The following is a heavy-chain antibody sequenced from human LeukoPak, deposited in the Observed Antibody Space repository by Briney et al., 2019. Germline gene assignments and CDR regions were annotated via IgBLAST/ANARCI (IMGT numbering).Heavy chain of an antibody. CDR1: GFTFSSYS. V-gene: IGHV3-21*01. D-gene: IGHD3-22*01. J-gene: IGHJ4*02. CDR2: ISSSSSYI. CDR3: ARRGPGGVNYYDSSGYYSDY. Sequence: GGSLRLSCAASGFTFSSYSMNWVRQAPGKGLEWVSSISSSSSYIYYADSVKGRFTISRDNAKNSLYLQMNSLRAEDTAVYYCARRGPGGVNYYDSSGYYSDYWGQGTLVTVSS.